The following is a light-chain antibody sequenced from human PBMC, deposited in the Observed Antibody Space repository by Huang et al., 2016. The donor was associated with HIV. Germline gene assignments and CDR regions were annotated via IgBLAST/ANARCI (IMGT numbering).Light chain of an antibody. CDR1: QTIGNN. V-gene: IGKV3-15*01. CDR3: QHYNNWPPLT. CDR2: GAS. J-gene: IGKJ4*01. Sequence: EIVMTQSPATLSVFPGEKATLSCRASQTIGNNLAWYQQRPGQAPRLLIYGASTRATDIPARFSGSGSGTAFTLTISSLQSEDFAVYYCQHYNNWPPLTFGGGTKVDIK.